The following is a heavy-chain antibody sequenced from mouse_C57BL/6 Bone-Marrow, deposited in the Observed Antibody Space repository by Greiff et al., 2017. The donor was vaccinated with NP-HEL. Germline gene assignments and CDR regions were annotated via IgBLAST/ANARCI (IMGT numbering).Heavy chain of an antibody. CDR3: AKIYYVTLDY. CDR2: ISDGGSYT. V-gene: IGHV5-4*03. D-gene: IGHD2-1*01. J-gene: IGHJ2*01. Sequence: EVMLVESGGGLVKPGGSLKLSCAASGFTFSSYAMSWVRQTPEKRLEWVATISDGGSYTYYPDNVKGRFTISRDNAKNNLYLQMSHLKSEDTAMYYCAKIYYVTLDYWGQGTTLTVSS. CDR1: GFTFSSYA.